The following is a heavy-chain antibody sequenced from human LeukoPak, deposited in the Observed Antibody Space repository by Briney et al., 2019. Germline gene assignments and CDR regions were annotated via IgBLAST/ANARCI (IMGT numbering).Heavy chain of an antibody. D-gene: IGHD4-11*01. CDR1: GYTLTELS. J-gene: IGHJ5*02. CDR3: ATDRRAGMTTVTRGNWFDP. V-gene: IGHV1-24*01. CDR2: FDCEDGET. Sequence: ASVKVSCKVSGYTLTELSMHWVRQAPGKGLEWMGGFDCEDGETIYAQKVQGRVTMTEDTSTDTAYMELSSLRSEDTAVYYCATDRRAGMTTVTRGNWFDPWGKGTLVTVSS.